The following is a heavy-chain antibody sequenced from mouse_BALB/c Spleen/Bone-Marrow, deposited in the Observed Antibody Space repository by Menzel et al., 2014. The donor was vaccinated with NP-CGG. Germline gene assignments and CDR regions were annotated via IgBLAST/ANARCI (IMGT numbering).Heavy chain of an antibody. D-gene: IGHD1-1*01. CDR1: GYTFTSYW. Sequence: QVQLQQSGAELVKPGASVKLSCKASGYTFTSYWMQWVKQRPGQGLEWIGEINPSNGRINYNEKFKSKATLTVDKSSSTAHMQLSSLTSEDSAVYYCARKYYGGSYVWYFDVWGAGTTVTVSS. CDR3: ARKYYGGSYVWYFDV. CDR2: INPSNGRI. V-gene: IGHV1S81*02. J-gene: IGHJ1*01.